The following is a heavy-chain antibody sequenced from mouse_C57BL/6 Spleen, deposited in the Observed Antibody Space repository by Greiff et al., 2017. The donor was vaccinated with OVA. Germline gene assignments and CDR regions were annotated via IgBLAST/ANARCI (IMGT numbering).Heavy chain of an antibody. Sequence: VQLQQSGAELVKPGASVKLSCKASGYTFTEYTIHWVQQRSGQGLEWIGWFYPGSGSIKYNEKFKDKATLTADKSSSTVYLELRRMTSEDSAVYFCARHEVRVSYYGNPWGYFDYWGQGTTLTVSS. CDR1: GYTFTEYT. CDR3: ARHEVRVSYYGNPWGYFDY. J-gene: IGHJ2*01. CDR2: FYPGSGSI. D-gene: IGHD2-1*01. V-gene: IGHV1-62-2*01.